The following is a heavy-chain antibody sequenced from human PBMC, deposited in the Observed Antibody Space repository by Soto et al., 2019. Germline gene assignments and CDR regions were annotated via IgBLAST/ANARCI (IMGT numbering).Heavy chain of an antibody. CDR2: IIPIFGTA. V-gene: IGHV1-69*13. J-gene: IGHJ6*02. Sequence: ASVKVACKASGGTFSSYAISLVRQAPGQGLEWMGGIIPIFGTANYAQKFQGRVTITADESTSTAYMELSSLRSEDTAVYYCARGVVAVEDYYYGMDVWGQGTTVTVSS. CDR1: GGTFSSYA. CDR3: ARGVVAVEDYYYGMDV. D-gene: IGHD6-19*01.